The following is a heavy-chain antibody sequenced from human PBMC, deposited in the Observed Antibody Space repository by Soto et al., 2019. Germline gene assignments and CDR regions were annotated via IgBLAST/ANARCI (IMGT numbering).Heavy chain of an antibody. V-gene: IGHV4-31*03. J-gene: IGHJ4*02. CDR1: GHSVSIGTHY. Sequence: SETLSLTCPLSGHSVSIGTHYWNWLRQHPGNGLEWIGYVSSSGNSYYSPSLKCRVFMSVNTSKNLFSPKLSSVTAADTVRYYCVGRLTSSSNYFDSGGQGTQVTFS. D-gene: IGHD2-15*01. CDR3: VGRLTSSSNYFDS. CDR2: VSSSGNS.